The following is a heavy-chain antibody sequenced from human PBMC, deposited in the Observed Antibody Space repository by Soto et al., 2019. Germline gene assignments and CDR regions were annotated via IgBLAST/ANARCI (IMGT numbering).Heavy chain of an antibody. Sequence: VQLVQSGAEVKKPGSSVKVSCKASGGTFSSYAISWVRQAPGQGLEWMGGIIPIFGTANYAQKFQGRVTITADESTSTAYMELSSLRSEDTAVYYCARRCSGGSCYLDYYYGMDVWGQGTTVTVSS. J-gene: IGHJ6*02. V-gene: IGHV1-69*01. CDR1: GGTFSSYA. D-gene: IGHD2-15*01. CDR3: ARRCSGGSCYLDYYYGMDV. CDR2: IIPIFGTA.